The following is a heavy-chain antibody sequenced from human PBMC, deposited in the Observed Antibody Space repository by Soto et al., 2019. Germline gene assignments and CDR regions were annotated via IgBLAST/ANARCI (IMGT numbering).Heavy chain of an antibody. V-gene: IGHV4-30-4*01. CDR3: ASYAFGYYKRGSRYPTFAY. CDR2: IYYSGST. CDR1: GRSISSVNYY. D-gene: IGHD2-15*01. J-gene: IGHJ4*02. Sequence: SETLCLTCTVSGRSISSVNYYWSWIRQPPGKGLEWIGYIYYSGSTYYNPSLRSRVTISVDTSKNQFSLKLSSGTAADTAVYYCASYAFGYYKRGSRYPTFAYSGQGTLDTVSS.